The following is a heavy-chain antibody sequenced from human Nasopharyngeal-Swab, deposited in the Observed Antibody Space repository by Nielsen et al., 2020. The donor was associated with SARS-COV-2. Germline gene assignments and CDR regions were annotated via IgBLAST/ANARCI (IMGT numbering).Heavy chain of an antibody. J-gene: IGHJ3*02. D-gene: IGHD4-17*01. V-gene: IGHV3-13*01. Sequence: GGSLRLSCAASGFTFSSYDMHRVRQATGKGLEWVSSIGTAGDTYYPGSVKGRFTISRENAKNSLYLQMNSLRAGDTAVYYCARGGQENGAEGAGAFDMWGQGTMVTVSS. CDR1: GFTFSSYD. CDR3: ARGGQENGAEGAGAFDM. CDR2: IGTAGDT.